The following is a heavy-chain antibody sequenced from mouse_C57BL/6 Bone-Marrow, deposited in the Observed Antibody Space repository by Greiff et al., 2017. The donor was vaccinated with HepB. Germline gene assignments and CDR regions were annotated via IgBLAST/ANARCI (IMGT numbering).Heavy chain of an antibody. D-gene: IGHD2-3*01. CDR1: GYTFTDYY. CDR3: ARDDGYLHYYAMDY. J-gene: IGHJ4*01. Sequence: QVQLKESGAELVRPGASVKLSCKASGYTFTDYYINWVKQRPGQGLEWIARIYPGSGNTYYNEKFKGKATLTAEKSSSTAYMQLSSLTSEDSAVYLCARDDGYLHYYAMDYWGQGTSVTVSS. CDR2: IYPGSGNT. V-gene: IGHV1-76*01.